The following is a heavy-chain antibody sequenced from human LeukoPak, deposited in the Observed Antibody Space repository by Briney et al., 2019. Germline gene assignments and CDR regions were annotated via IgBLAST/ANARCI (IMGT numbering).Heavy chain of an antibody. CDR1: GFTFSSYS. CDR2: ISSSSSTI. Sequence: GGSLRLSCAASGFTFSSYSMNWVRQAPGKGLEWVSYISSSSSTIYYADSVKGRFTISRDNAKNTLYLQMNSLRAEDTAVYYCARDPGDYDFWSGQRGSYFDYWGQGTLVTVSS. CDR3: ARDPGDYDFWSGQRGSYFDY. J-gene: IGHJ4*02. D-gene: IGHD3-3*01. V-gene: IGHV3-48*01.